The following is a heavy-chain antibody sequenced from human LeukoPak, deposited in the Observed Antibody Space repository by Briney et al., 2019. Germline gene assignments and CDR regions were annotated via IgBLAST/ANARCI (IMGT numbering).Heavy chain of an antibody. CDR3: ARGVRRRPDAFDI. CDR1: GFTFSNYD. D-gene: IGHD6-25*01. J-gene: IGHJ3*02. V-gene: IGHV3-30*02. Sequence: GGSLRLSCVASGFTFSNYDMHWVRQAPGKGLEWVAFIRYDGRNKYYADSVKGRFTISRDNSKNTLYLQMNSLRAEDTAVYYCARGVRRRPDAFDIWGQGTMVTVSS. CDR2: IRYDGRNK.